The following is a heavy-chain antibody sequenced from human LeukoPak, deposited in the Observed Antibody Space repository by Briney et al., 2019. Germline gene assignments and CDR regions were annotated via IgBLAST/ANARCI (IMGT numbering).Heavy chain of an antibody. D-gene: IGHD5-18*01. CDR2: ISGSGGST. V-gene: IGHV3-23*01. Sequence: GGSLRLSCAASGFTFSSYAMSWVRQAPGKGLEWVSAISGSGGSTYYADSVKGRFTISRDNSKNTLYLQMNSLRAEDTAVYYCAKGGEWIQLWPHFDYWGQGTLVTVSS. CDR3: AKGGEWIQLWPHFDY. J-gene: IGHJ4*02. CDR1: GFTFSSYA.